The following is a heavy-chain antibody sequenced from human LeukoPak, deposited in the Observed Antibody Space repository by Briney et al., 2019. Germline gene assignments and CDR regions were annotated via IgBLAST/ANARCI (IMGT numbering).Heavy chain of an antibody. Sequence: GGSLRLSYVVSGFTFSSFYMSWVRQAPGKGLEWVANIKQDGSEKYYVDSVKGRFTISRDNAKNSLYLQMNSLRVEDTAVYYCAQLSGNDYWGQGTRLTVSS. V-gene: IGHV3-7*01. CDR3: AQLSGNDY. J-gene: IGHJ4*02. CDR1: GFTFSSFY. D-gene: IGHD1-14*01. CDR2: IKQDGSEK.